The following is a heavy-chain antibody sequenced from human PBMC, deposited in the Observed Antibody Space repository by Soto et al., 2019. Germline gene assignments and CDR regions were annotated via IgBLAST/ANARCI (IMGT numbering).Heavy chain of an antibody. J-gene: IGHJ4*02. CDR2: TDYSGNT. D-gene: IGHD6-19*01. CDR1: SDSISSYY. V-gene: IGHV4-59*08. Sequence: QVQLQESGPGLVRPSETLSLTCTVSSDSISSYYWIWIRHPPGKGLEWIGYTDYSGNTNYNPSLKSRVTISGDTSKNQFSLRLSSVTAADTAVYYCARAVGDPHYDLDYWGQGTLVTVSS. CDR3: ARAVGDPHYDLDY.